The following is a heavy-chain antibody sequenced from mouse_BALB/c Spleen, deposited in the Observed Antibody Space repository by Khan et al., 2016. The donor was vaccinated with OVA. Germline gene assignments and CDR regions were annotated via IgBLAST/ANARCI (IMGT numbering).Heavy chain of an antibody. CDR1: GYTFTDYA. CDR3: TSPAYDGYYDY. CDR2: ISSYSGNT. D-gene: IGHD2-3*01. Sequence: QVQLQQSGPELVRPGVSVKISCKGSGYTFTDYAIHWVKQSHAKSLEWIGLISSYSGNTNYTQKFKDKATMTVDKYSSTAYMELARLTSEYSSIYYCTSPAYDGYYDYWGQGTTLTVSS. V-gene: IGHV1S137*01. J-gene: IGHJ2*01.